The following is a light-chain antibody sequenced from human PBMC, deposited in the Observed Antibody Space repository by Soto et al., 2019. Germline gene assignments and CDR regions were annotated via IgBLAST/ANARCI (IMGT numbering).Light chain of an antibody. V-gene: IGLV4-60*03. CDR1: SGHSSYI. CDR3: ETWDSKTHVV. CDR2: VEGSGSY. Sequence: VLTQPSSASASLGSSVKVTCTLSSGHSSYIIAWHQQQPGKAPRYLMKVEGSGSYNKGSGVPDRFSGSSSGADRYLTISNLQSEDEADYYCETWDSKTHVVFGGGTKVTVL. J-gene: IGLJ2*01.